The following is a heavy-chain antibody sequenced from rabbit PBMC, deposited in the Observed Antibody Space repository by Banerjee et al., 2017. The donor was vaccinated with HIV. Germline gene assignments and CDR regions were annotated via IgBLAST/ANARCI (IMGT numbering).Heavy chain of an antibody. CDR2: IYSGDGSA. Sequence: QSLEESGGGLVTPGASLTLTCTASGFTISSSYYIFWVRQAPGKGLEWIAWIYSGDGSAYYASWAKGRFTISKTPSTTVDLKMSSLTAADTATYFCARGDADYGHYGMWGQGTLVTVS. CDR1: GFTISSSYY. V-gene: IGHV1S40*01. J-gene: IGHJ3*01. D-gene: IGHD2-1*01. CDR3: ARGDADYGHYGM.